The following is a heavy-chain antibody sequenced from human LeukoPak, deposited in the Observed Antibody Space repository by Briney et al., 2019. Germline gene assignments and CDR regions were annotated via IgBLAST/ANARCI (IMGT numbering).Heavy chain of an antibody. D-gene: IGHD3-16*02. J-gene: IGHJ4*02. Sequence: GGSLRLSCAASGFTFSSYGMHWVRQAPGKGLEWVAFIRYDGSNKYYADSVKGRFTISRDNSKNTLYLQMNSLRAEDTAVYYCAKDPGNNDDYVWGSYRPRTDYWGQGTLVTVSS. CDR2: IRYDGSNK. CDR1: GFTFSSYG. V-gene: IGHV3-30*02. CDR3: AKDPGNNDDYVWGSYRPRTDY.